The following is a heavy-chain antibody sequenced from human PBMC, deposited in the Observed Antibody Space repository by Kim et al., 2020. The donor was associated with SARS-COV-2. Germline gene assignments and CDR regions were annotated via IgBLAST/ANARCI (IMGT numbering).Heavy chain of an antibody. J-gene: IGHJ4*01. Sequence: SETLSLTCSVSGFSITTPLYYWGWIRQPPGRGLEWLGAIYYSGGAYYNPSPKTRVTISVATSKNYFSLRLNSVSATDAAVYYCARSRSGNYALVFESWG. V-gene: IGHV4-39*01. CDR1: GFSITTPLYY. D-gene: IGHD4-4*01. CDR3: ARSRSGNYALVFES. CDR2: IYYSGGA.